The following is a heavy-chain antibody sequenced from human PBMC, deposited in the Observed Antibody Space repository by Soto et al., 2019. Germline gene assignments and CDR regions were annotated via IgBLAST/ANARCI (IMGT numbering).Heavy chain of an antibody. Sequence: SVKVSCKASGGTFSSYAISWVRQAPGQGLEWMGGIIPIFGTANYAQKFQGRVTITADESTSTAYMELSSLRSEDTAVYYCARDLSDDDASQKNNWFDPWGQGTLVTVSS. CDR1: GGTFSSYA. D-gene: IGHD2-21*01. V-gene: IGHV1-69*13. CDR3: ARDLSDDDASQKNNWFDP. CDR2: IIPIFGTA. J-gene: IGHJ5*02.